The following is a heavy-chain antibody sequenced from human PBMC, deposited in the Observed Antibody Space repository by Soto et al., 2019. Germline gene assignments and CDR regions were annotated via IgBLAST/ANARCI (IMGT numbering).Heavy chain of an antibody. CDR1: GFTFSSYS. J-gene: IGHJ6*02. V-gene: IGHV3-48*02. CDR3: ARGGGVDV. CDR2: MSSSSSII. Sequence: EVPLVESGGGLVQPGGSLRLSCVASGFTFSSYSMNWVRQAPGKGLEWVSYMSSSSSIIYYADSVKGRFTISRDNTKNSLYLQMNSQRDEDTAVYYCARGGGVDVWGQGTTVTVSS. D-gene: IGHD2-15*01.